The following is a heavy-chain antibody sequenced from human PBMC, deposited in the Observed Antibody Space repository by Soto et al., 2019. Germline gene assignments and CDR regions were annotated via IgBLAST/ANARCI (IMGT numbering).Heavy chain of an antibody. CDR3: ARSYCSGGSCYGMDV. D-gene: IGHD2-15*01. CDR1: GGTFSSYA. J-gene: IGHJ6*02. V-gene: IGHV1-69*13. CDR2: IIPIFGTA. Sequence: ASVKVSCEASGGTFSSYAISWVRQAPGQGLEWMGGIIPIFGTANYAQKFQGRVTITADESTSTAYMELSSLRSEDTAVYYCARSYCSGGSCYGMDVWGQGTTVTVSS.